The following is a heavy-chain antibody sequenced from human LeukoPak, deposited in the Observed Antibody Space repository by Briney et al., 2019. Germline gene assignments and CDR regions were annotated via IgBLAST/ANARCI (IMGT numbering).Heavy chain of an antibody. J-gene: IGHJ4*02. Sequence: SSETLSLTCTVSGGSVSSGSYYWSWIRQPPGKGLEWIGYIYYSGSTNYNPSLKSRVTISVDTSKNQFSLKLSSVTAADTAVYYCASVRRDSHYYDSSAHYPSYYFDYWGQGTLVTVSS. CDR2: IYYSGST. D-gene: IGHD3-22*01. V-gene: IGHV4-61*01. CDR3: ASVRRDSHYYDSSAHYPSYYFDY. CDR1: GGSVSSGSYY.